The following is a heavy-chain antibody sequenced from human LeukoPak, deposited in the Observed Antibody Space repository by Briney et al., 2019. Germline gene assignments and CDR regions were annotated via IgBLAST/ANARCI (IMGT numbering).Heavy chain of an antibody. Sequence: GGSLRLSCAASGFTFSSYWMSWVRQAPGKGREWVANIKQDGSEKYYVDSVKGRFTISRDNAKNAPYLQMNSLRAEDTAVYYCARDGDCSSTSCKASDYWGQGTLVTVSS. CDR3: ARDGDCSSTSCKASDY. CDR2: IKQDGSEK. V-gene: IGHV3-7*01. D-gene: IGHD2-2*01. J-gene: IGHJ4*02. CDR1: GFTFSSYW.